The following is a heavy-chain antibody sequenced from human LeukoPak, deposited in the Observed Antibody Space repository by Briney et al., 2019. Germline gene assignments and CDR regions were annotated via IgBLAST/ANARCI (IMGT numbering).Heavy chain of an antibody. CDR2: IIPIFGTA. CDR1: RGTFSSYA. V-gene: IGHV1-69*13. Sequence: SVKVSCKASRGTFSSYAISWVRQAPGQGLEWMGGIIPIFGTANYAQKFQGRVTITADESTSTAYMELSSLRSEDTAVYYCARDRRGSSALYYYYYYGMDVWGQGTTVTVSS. D-gene: IGHD6-6*01. J-gene: IGHJ6*02. CDR3: ARDRRGSSALYYYYYYGMDV.